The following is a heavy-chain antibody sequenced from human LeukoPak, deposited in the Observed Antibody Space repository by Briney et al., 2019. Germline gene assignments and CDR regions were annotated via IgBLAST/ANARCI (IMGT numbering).Heavy chain of an antibody. CDR2: ISWNSGSI. J-gene: IGHJ4*02. V-gene: IGHV3-9*01. CDR1: GFTFDDYA. D-gene: IGHD2-8*01. Sequence: GGSLRLSCAASGFTFDDYAMHWVRQAPGKGLEWVSGISWNSGSIGYADSVKGRFTISRDNAKNSLYLQMNSLRAEDTALYYCAKDIPRLTVAGNGPIGYWGQGTLVTVSS. CDR3: AKDIPRLTVAGNGPIGY.